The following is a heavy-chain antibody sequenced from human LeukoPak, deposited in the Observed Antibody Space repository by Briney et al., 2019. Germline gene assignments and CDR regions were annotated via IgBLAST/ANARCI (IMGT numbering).Heavy chain of an antibody. CDR1: GYTFTSYG. Sequence: ASVKVSCKASGYTFTSYGISWVRQAPGQGLEWMGWISAYNGNTNYAQELQGRVTMTTDTSTSTAYMELRSLRSDDTAVYYCASHGLTVYCSGGSCYEGDNYFDCWGQGTLVTVSS. CDR3: ASHGLTVYCSGGSCYEGDNYFDC. CDR2: ISAYNGNT. J-gene: IGHJ4*02. V-gene: IGHV1-18*01. D-gene: IGHD2-15*01.